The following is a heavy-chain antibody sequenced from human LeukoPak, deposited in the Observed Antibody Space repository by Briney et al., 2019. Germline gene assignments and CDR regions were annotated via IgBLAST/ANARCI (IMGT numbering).Heavy chain of an antibody. CDR3: ARDDRAAAPHDAFDI. Sequence: PGGSLRLSCAASGFTFSDYYMSWIRQAPGKGLEWVSYVSGSRSYTNYADSVKGRFTISRDNAKNSLFLQMNSLRGEDTAVYYCARDDRAAAPHDAFDIWGQGTMVTVSS. V-gene: IGHV3-11*05. CDR1: GFTFSDYY. D-gene: IGHD6-13*01. J-gene: IGHJ3*02. CDR2: VSGSRSYT.